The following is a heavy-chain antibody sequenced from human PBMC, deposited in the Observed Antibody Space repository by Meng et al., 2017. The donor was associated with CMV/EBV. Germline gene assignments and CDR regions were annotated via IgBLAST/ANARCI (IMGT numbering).Heavy chain of an antibody. J-gene: IGHJ6*02. CDR2: INHSGST. Sequence: GSLRLSCAVYGGSFSGYYWSWIRQPPGKGLEWIGEINHSGSTNYNPSLKSRVTISVDTSKNQFSLKLSSVTAADTAVYYCARGLIAAAGTSRYDYYYGMDVWGQGTTVTVFS. V-gene: IGHV4-34*01. CDR1: GGSFSGYY. CDR3: ARGLIAAAGTSRYDYYYGMDV. D-gene: IGHD6-13*01.